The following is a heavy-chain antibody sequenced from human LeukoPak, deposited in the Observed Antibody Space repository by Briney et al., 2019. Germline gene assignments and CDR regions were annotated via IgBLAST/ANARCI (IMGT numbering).Heavy chain of an antibody. CDR2: IIPIFGTA. D-gene: IGHD3-16*01. CDR3: ARDVHMITFGGMKWFDP. CDR1: GGTFSSYA. V-gene: IGHV1-69*05. Sequence: SVKVSCKASGGTFSSYAISWVRQAPGQGLEWMGGIIPIFGTANYAQKFQGRVTMTRDMSTSTVYMELSSLRSEDTAVYYCARDVHMITFGGMKWFDPWGQGTLVTVSS. J-gene: IGHJ5*02.